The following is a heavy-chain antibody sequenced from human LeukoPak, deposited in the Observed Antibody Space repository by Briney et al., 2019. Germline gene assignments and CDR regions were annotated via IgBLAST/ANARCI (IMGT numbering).Heavy chain of an antibody. CDR1: GFTFSNYW. J-gene: IGHJ4*02. V-gene: IGHV3-7*01. CDR2: IVQDGSEK. D-gene: IGHD4/OR15-4a*01. CDR3: ARPSVLGPNTDY. Sequence: GGSLRLSCAASGFTFSNYWMSWVRQTPGKGLEWVATIVQDGSEKYYVDSVKGRFTISRDNAKKSLFLQMNSLRADDTAVYYCARPSVLGPNTDYWGQGTLVTVSS.